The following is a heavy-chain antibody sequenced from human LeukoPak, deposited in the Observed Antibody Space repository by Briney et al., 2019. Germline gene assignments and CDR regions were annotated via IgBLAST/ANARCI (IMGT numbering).Heavy chain of an antibody. J-gene: IGHJ3*01. D-gene: IGHD7-27*01. CDR1: GFSFTNYG. V-gene: IGHV3-48*02. Sequence: GGSLRLSCAASGFSFTNYGVHWVRQAPGKGLEWISYIDTSSSTMYYADSVMGRFTISRDNAKESLYLQMNSLRDEDTAVYYCAREDDSWGPNNLDLWGQGTMVTVSS. CDR3: AREDDSWGPNNLDL. CDR2: IDTSSSTM.